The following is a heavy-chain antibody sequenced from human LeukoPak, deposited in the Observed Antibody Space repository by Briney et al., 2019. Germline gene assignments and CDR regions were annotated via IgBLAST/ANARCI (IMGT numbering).Heavy chain of an antibody. CDR3: AAYFGGNSGFDF. J-gene: IGHJ4*02. V-gene: IGHV3-33*08. CDR1: GYTFSDYG. CDR2: ISYSGVVK. Sequence: PGTSLRLSCTASGYTFSDYGMHWVRQAPGKGLEWLSVISYSGVVKFYADSVKGRFSISRDNSKNTLYLQMNSLRADDTALYYCAAYFGGNSGFDFWGQGALVTVSS. D-gene: IGHD4-23*01.